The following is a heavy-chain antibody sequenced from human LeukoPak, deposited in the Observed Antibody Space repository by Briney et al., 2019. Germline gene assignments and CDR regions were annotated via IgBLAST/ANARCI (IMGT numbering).Heavy chain of an antibody. J-gene: IGHJ4*02. V-gene: IGHV3-48*01. CDR1: GFTFSNYN. Sequence: PGGSLRLSCAASGFTFSNYNMNWVRQAPGKGLEWVSYISSRSSAIYYADSVKGRFTISRENAKNSLYLQMNSLRAGDTAVYYCARAYYDSSGYHFDYWGQGTLATVSS. CDR2: ISSRSSAI. D-gene: IGHD3-22*01. CDR3: ARAYYDSSGYHFDY.